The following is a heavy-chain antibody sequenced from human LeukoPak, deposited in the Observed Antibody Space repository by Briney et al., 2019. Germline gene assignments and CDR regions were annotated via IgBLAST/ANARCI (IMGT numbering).Heavy chain of an antibody. CDR1: GYTFTSYG. D-gene: IGHD3-9*01. J-gene: IGHJ2*01. CDR2: ISAYNGNT. Sequence: ASVKVSCKASGYTFTSYGISWVRQAPGQGLEWMGWISAYNGNTNYAQKLQGRVTMTTDTSTSTAYMELRSLRSDDTAVYYCARVPPRAPITIAAFSSEWYLDLWDRGILVTVSS. V-gene: IGHV1-18*01. CDR3: ARVPPRAPITIAAFSSEWYLDL.